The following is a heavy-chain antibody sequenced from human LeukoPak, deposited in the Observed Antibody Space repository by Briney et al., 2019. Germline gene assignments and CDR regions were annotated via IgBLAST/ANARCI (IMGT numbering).Heavy chain of an antibody. Sequence: GGSLRLSCAASGFTFSGSTIHWVRQASGKGLEWVGRIRTNPNNYATAYGTSVKGRFTLPRDDSRNTAYLQMNSLKTEDTAVYYCIRGAVSGSYSGLDVWGQGTTVTVSS. CDR3: IRGAVSGSYSGLDV. D-gene: IGHD1-26*01. J-gene: IGHJ6*02. V-gene: IGHV3-73*01. CDR2: IRTNPNNYAT. CDR1: GFTFSGST.